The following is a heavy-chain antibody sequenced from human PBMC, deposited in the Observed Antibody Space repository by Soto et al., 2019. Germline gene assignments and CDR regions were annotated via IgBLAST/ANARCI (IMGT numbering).Heavy chain of an antibody. D-gene: IGHD5-12*01. CDR2: ISYSGNT. V-gene: IGHV4-59*01. CDR1: GGSIISGY. Sequence: SETLSLTCTVSGGSIISGYWSWIRQPPGKGLEWIGYISYSGNTNHNPSLKSRVTMSVDTPKNQFSLRLSSVTTADTAVYYCAGLRGYARSPIDYWGQGTLVTVSS. J-gene: IGHJ4*02. CDR3: AGLRGYARSPIDY.